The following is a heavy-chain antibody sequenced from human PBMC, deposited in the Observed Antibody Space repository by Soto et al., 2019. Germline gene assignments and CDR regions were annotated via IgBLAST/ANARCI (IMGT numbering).Heavy chain of an antibody. CDR1: GHSFTNYW. CDR3: ARSRTTYYYQYGLDV. V-gene: IGHV5-51*01. D-gene: IGHD4-17*01. Sequence: PGESLKISCKGSGHSFTNYWIAWVRQMPGKGLEWMGVVYVGDSVTRYNPSFEGQVTISADKSISTAYLQWSSLKASDTAMYYCARSRTTYYYQYGLDVRGQGTTVTVSS. CDR2: VYVGDSVT. J-gene: IGHJ6*02.